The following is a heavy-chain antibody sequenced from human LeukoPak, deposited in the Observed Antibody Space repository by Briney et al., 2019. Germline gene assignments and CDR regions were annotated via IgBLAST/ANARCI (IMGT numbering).Heavy chain of an antibody. V-gene: IGHV4-59*08. CDR2: IYYSGST. D-gene: IGHD6-6*01. J-gene: IGHJ6*03. CDR3: ARRFEDSSSSGDYYYYYYMDV. Sequence: PSETLSLTCTVSGGPISSYYWSWIRQPPGKGLEWIGYIYYSGSTNYNPSLKSRVTISVDTSKNQFSLKLSSVTAADTAVYYCARRFEDSSSSGDYYYYYYMDVWGKGTTVTVSS. CDR1: GGPISSYY.